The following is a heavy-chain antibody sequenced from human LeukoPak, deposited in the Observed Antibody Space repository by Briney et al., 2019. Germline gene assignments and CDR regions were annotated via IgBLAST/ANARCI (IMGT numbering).Heavy chain of an antibody. J-gene: IGHJ6*02. CDR1: GGSISSSSYY. CDR2: IYYSGST. CDR3: ARVMIPHGMDV. Sequence: PSETLSLTCTVSGGSISSSSYYWGWIRQPPGKGLEWIGSIYYSGSTYYNPSLKSRVTISVDTSKNQFSLKLSSVTAADTAVYYCARVMIPHGMDVWGQGTTVTVSS. V-gene: IGHV4-39*07. D-gene: IGHD3-3*01.